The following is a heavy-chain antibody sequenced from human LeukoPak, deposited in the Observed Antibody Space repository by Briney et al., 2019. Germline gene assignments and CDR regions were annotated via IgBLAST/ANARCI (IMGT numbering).Heavy chain of an antibody. CDR1: GLTFSRNT. J-gene: IGHJ4*02. Sequence: GGSLRLSCAASGLTFSRNTMSWVRQAPGKGLEWVSAISSSSSYIYYADSVKGRFTISRDNAKNSLYLQMNSLRAEDTAVYYCARGETVVTHFDYWGQGTLVTVSS. V-gene: IGHV3-21*01. D-gene: IGHD4-23*01. CDR3: ARGETVVTHFDY. CDR2: ISSSSSYI.